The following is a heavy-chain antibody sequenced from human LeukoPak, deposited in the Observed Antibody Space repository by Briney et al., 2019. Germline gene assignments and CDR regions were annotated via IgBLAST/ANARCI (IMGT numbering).Heavy chain of an antibody. D-gene: IGHD6-13*01. CDR1: GGSISSSNW. CDR3: ASEREDIAAAGTVGYNWFDP. CDR2: IYHSGST. J-gene: IGHJ5*02. V-gene: IGHV4-4*02. Sequence: MASGTLSLTCAVSGGSISSSNWWSWVRQPPGKGLEWIGEIYHSGSTNYNPSLKSRVTISVDTSKNQFSLKLSSVTAADTAVYYCASEREDIAAAGTVGYNWFDPWGQGTLVTVSS.